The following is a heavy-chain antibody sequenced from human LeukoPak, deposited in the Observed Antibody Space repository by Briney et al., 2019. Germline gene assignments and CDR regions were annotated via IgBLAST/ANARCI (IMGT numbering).Heavy chain of an antibody. Sequence: AAVKVSCKASGYTFTSYGISWARQAPGQGLEWMGIINPSGGSTSYAQKFQGGVTMTRDMSTSTVYMELSSLRSEDTAVYYCARAAAARLTWFDPWGQGTLVTGSS. D-gene: IGHD6-13*01. V-gene: IGHV1-46*01. CDR2: INPSGGST. CDR3: ARAAAARLTWFDP. CDR1: GYTFTSYG. J-gene: IGHJ5*02.